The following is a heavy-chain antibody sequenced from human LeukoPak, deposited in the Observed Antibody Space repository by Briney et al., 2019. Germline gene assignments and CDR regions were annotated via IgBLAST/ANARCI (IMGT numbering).Heavy chain of an antibody. J-gene: IGHJ4*02. CDR2: ISAGSTNK. Sequence: GGSLRLSCVASGFTFSGFAMIWVRQVPGKWLDWVSSISAGSTNKYYADSVKGRFTISRDNSKNTLYLQMNSLRAEDTAIYYCGKGRAVVGAAGPDQWGQGTLVTVSS. CDR3: GKGRAVVGAAGPDQ. D-gene: IGHD2-15*01. CDR1: GFTFSGFA. V-gene: IGHV3-23*01.